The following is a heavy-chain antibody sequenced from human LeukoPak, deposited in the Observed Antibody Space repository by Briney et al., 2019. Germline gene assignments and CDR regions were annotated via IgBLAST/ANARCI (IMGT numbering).Heavy chain of an antibody. CDR3: ARGRDIYRAVAGILNY. Sequence: SETLSLTCAVYGGSFSGYYWSWNRQPPGKGLEWIGEINHSGSTNYNPSLKSRVTISVDTSKNQFSLKLSSVTAADTAVYYCARGRDIYRAVAGILNYWGQGTLVTVSS. J-gene: IGHJ4*02. CDR2: INHSGST. D-gene: IGHD6-19*01. V-gene: IGHV4-34*01. CDR1: GGSFSGYY.